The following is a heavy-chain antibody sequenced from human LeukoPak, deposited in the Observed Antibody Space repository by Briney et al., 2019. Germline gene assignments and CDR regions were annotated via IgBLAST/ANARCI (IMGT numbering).Heavy chain of an antibody. D-gene: IGHD1-26*01. CDR1: GFTVSSNY. CDR2: IYSGGGT. J-gene: IGHJ4*02. V-gene: IGHV3-66*01. Sequence: GGSLRLSCAASGFTVSSNYMSWVRQAPGKGLEWVSVIYSGGGTYYADSVKGRFTISRDNSKNTLYLQMNSLRAEDTAVYYCARGSGSFSGGFDYWGQGTLVTVSS. CDR3: ARGSGSFSGGFDY.